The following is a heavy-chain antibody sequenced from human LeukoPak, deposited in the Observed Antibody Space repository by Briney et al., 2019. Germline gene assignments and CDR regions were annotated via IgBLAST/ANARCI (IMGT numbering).Heavy chain of an antibody. D-gene: IGHD2-2*01. J-gene: IGHJ3*02. CDR3: ARGYCSSTSCPRQAFDI. Sequence: ASVKVSCKASGYTFTNYGITWVRQAPGQGLEWMGWISAYNGNTNYAQKLQGRVTMTTDTSTSTAYMELRSLRSDDTAVYYCARGYCSSTSCPRQAFDIWGQGTMVTVSS. CDR2: ISAYNGNT. V-gene: IGHV1-18*01. CDR1: GYTFTNYG.